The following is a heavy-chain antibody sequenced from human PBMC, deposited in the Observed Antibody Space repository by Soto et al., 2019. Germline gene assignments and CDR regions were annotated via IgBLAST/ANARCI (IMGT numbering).Heavy chain of an antibody. V-gene: IGHV1-18*01. CDR3: ARSRLSSGWLHKDY. CDR1: GYTFTSYG. J-gene: IGHJ4*02. CDR2: ISAYNGNT. Sequence: ASVKVSCKASGYTFTSYGISWVRQAPGQGLEWMGWISAYNGNTNYAQKLQGRVTMTTDTSTSTAYMELRSLRSDDTAVYYCARSRLSSGWLHKDYWGQGTLVTVSS. D-gene: IGHD6-19*01.